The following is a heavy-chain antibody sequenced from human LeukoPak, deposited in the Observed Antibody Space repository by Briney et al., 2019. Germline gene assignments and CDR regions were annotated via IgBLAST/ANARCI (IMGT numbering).Heavy chain of an antibody. J-gene: IGHJ4*02. CDR2: ISHDGSNE. CDR3: ARDFYNSSGYYYDAY. CDR1: GFTVSSNY. D-gene: IGHD3-22*01. V-gene: IGHV3-30-3*01. Sequence: GGSLRLSCAASGFTVSSNYMSWVRQAPGKGLEWVALISHDGSNECYADSVKGRFTISRDNSKNTLYLQVNSLRAEDTAIYFCARDFYNSSGYYYDAYWGQGTLVTVSS.